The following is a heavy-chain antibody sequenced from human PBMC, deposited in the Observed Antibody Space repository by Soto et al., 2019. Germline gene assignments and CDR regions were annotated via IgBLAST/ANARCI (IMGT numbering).Heavy chain of an antibody. CDR1: GGSISSYY. CDR3: AVGERRYYFDY. CDR2: IYYSGST. J-gene: IGHJ4*02. V-gene: IGHV4-59*01. Sequence: SETRSLTCTVSGGSISSYYWSWIRQPPGKGLEWIGYIYYSGSTNYNPSLKSRVTISVDTSKNQFSLKLSSVTAADTAVYYCAVGERRYYFDYWGQGTLVTVSS.